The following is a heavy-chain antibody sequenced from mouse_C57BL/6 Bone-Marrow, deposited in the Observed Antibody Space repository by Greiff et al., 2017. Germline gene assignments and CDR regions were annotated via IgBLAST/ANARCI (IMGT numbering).Heavy chain of an antibody. CDR3: RLRGNAMDY. V-gene: IGHV1-81*01. J-gene: IGHJ4*01. Sequence: VQLQQSGAELARPGASVKLSCKASGYTFTSYGISWVKQRTGQGLEWIGGIYPRSGDTNYNEKFKGKATLTADKSSSTAYMGLRSLTAEDSAVYYCRLRGNAMDYWGQGTSVTVSS. CDR2: IYPRSGDT. CDR1: GYTFTSYG. D-gene: IGHD1-1*01.